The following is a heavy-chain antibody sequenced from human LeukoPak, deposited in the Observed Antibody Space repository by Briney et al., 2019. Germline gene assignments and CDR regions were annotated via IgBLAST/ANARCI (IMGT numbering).Heavy chain of an antibody. D-gene: IGHD3-22*01. J-gene: IGHJ4*02. CDR1: GYTFTSYG. CDR3: ARDRIRFTMIVVDPGY. CDR2: ISAYNGNT. Sequence: ASVKVSCKASGYTFTSYGFSWVRQAPGQGLEWMGWISAYNGNTNYAQKLQGRVTMTTDTSTSTAYMELRSLRSDDTAVYYCARDRIRFTMIVVDPGYWGQGTLVTVSA. V-gene: IGHV1-18*01.